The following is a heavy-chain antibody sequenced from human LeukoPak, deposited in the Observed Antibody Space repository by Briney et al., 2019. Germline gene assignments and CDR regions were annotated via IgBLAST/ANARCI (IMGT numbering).Heavy chain of an antibody. D-gene: IGHD3-3*01. Sequence: NPSETLSLTCTASGGSISSYYWSWIRQPPGKGLEWIGYIYYSGSTNYNPSLKSRVTISVDTSKNQFSLKLSSVTAADTAVYYCARLNDLWDWFDPWGQGTLVTVSS. CDR3: ARLNDLWDWFDP. CDR2: IYYSGST. V-gene: IGHV4-59*01. J-gene: IGHJ5*02. CDR1: GGSISSYY.